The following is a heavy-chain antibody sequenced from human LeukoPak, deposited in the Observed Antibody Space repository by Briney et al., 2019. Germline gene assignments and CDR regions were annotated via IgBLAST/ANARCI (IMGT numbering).Heavy chain of an antibody. V-gene: IGHV3-23*01. Sequence: GGSLRLSCATSGFTFSNYGMNWVRQAPGKGLEWVSLISESGGDAYYADSVKGRFIISRDNSKNTLYLQMNSLRAEDTAIYYCARGIPTLDYWGQGTLVTVSS. D-gene: IGHD3-16*01. CDR3: ARGIPTLDY. CDR1: GFTFSNYG. CDR2: ISESGGDA. J-gene: IGHJ4*02.